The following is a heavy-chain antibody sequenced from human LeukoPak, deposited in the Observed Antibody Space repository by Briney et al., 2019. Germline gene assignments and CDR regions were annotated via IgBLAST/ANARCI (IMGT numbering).Heavy chain of an antibody. V-gene: IGHV3-30*18. CDR2: ISYDGSNK. CDR1: GFTFSTYG. D-gene: IGHD6-13*01. J-gene: IGHJ4*02. CDR3: AKDLPPGYSSSWYVSDV. Sequence: GGSLRLSCAASGFTFSTYGIHWVRQAPGKGLEWLAVISYDGSNKYYADSVKGRFTISRDNSKNTMYLEMNSLRVDDTAVYYCAKDLPPGYSSSWYVSDVWGQGTLVTVSS.